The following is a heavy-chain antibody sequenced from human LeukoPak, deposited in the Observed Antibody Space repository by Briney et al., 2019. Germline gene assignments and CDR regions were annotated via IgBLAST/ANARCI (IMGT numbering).Heavy chain of an antibody. V-gene: IGHV3-9*01. CDR2: ISWNSGTI. D-gene: IGHD1-14*01. J-gene: IGHJ6*02. CDR3: AKVRTYFYHGLDV. Sequence: GGSLRLSCAASGFTFDDYAMHWVRQAPGKGLEWVSGISWNSGTIGYADSVKGRFTISRDNSKNTLFLQVNSLRAEDTAVYYCAKVRTYFYHGLDVWGQGTTVTVSS. CDR1: GFTFDDYA.